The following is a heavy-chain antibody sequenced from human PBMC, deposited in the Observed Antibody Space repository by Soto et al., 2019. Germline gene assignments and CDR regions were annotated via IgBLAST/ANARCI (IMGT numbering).Heavy chain of an antibody. CDR1: GGSFSGYY. Sequence: SETLSLTCAVYGGSFSGYYWSWIRQPPGKGLEWIGEINHSGSTNYNPSLKSRVTISVDTSKNQFSLKLSSVTAADTAVYYWASLGYLGATKDYYYYGMDVWGQGTTVTVSS. D-gene: IGHD1-26*01. CDR3: ASLGYLGATKDYYYYGMDV. J-gene: IGHJ6*02. V-gene: IGHV4-34*01. CDR2: INHSGST.